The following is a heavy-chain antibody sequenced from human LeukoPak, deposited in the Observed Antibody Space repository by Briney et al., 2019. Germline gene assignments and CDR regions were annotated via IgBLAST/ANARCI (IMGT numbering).Heavy chain of an antibody. D-gene: IGHD3-22*01. CDR1: GGSISSSSYY. J-gene: IGHJ4*02. CDR2: IYYSGST. V-gene: IGHV4-39*07. CDR3: ARDRTYCYDSSGYYYDY. Sequence: SETLSLTCTVSGGSISSSSYYWGWIRQPPGKGLEWIGSIYYSGSTYYNPSLKSRVTISVDTSKNQFSLKLSSVTAADTAVYYCARDRTYCYDSSGYYYDYWGQGTLVTVSS.